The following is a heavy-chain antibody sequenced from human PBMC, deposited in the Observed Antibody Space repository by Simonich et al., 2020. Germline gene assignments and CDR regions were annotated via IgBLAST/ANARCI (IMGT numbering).Heavy chain of an antibody. V-gene: IGHV3-21*01. J-gene: IGHJ4*02. Sequence: EVQLVESGGGLVKPGGSLRLSCAASGFTFSGYSMNWVRQVPGRVLGWVSSISSISSYIHYADSLKGRFTISRDNAKNSLYLQMNSLRAEDTAVYYCARDAAGDYWGQGTLVTVSS. CDR2: ISSISSYI. CDR1: GFTFSGYS. D-gene: IGHD6-13*01. CDR3: ARDAAGDY.